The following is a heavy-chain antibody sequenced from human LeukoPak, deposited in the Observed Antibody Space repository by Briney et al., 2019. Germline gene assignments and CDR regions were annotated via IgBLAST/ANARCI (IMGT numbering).Heavy chain of an antibody. CDR1: GFTFSSYS. V-gene: IGHV3-21*03. CDR3: AREGCSSTSCYRWFDP. D-gene: IGHD2-2*01. Sequence: GVSLRLSCAASGFTFSSYSMNWVRQAPGKGREWVSSISSSSSYIYYADSVKGRFTISRDNAKNSLYLQMNSLRAEDTAVYYCAREGCSSTSCYRWFDPWAREPWSPSPQ. CDR2: ISSSSSYI. J-gene: IGHJ5*02.